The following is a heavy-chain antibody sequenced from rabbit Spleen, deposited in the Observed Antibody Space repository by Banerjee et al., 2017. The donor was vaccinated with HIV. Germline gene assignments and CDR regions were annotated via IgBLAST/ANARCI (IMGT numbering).Heavy chain of an antibody. J-gene: IGHJ4*01. CDR2: IYATFDTT. Sequence: QSLEESGGGLVKPGGTLTLTCTVSGFSISNYWMNWVRQAPGKGLEWIGIIYATFDTTYYASWAKGRFIMSRTSSTKVTLQMTSLTAADTATYFCGRDRYSDNSWSSFDLWGPGTLVTVS. D-gene: IGHD7-1*01. CDR1: GFSISNYW. CDR3: GRDRYSDNSWSSFDL. V-gene: IGHV1S40*01.